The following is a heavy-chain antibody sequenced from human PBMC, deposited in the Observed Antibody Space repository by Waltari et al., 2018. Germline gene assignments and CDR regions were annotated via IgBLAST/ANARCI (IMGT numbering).Heavy chain of an antibody. J-gene: IGHJ4*02. D-gene: IGHD4-17*01. CDR3: ARRHDDYGGKADY. Sequence: QLQLQESGPGLVKPSETLSLTCTVSGGSISSSSYYWGWIRQPPGKGLEWIGSIYYSGSTYYNPSLKSRVTISVDTSKNQFSLKLSSVTAADTAVYYCARRHDDYGGKADYWGQGTLVTVSS. CDR2: IYYSGST. V-gene: IGHV4-39*01. CDR1: GGSISSSSYY.